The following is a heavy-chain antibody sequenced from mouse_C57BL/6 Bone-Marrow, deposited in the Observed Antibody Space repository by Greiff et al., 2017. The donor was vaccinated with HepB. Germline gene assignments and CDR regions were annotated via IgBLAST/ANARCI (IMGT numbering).Heavy chain of an antibody. CDR3: ARHYYGSYAMDY. Sequence: QVHVKQPGAELVKPGASVKMSCKASGYTFTSYWITWVKQRPGQGLEWIGDIYPGSGSTNYNEKFKSKATLTVDTSSSTAYMQLSSLTSEDSAVYYCARHYYGSYAMDYWGQGTSVTVSS. V-gene: IGHV1-55*01. CDR2: IYPGSGST. D-gene: IGHD1-1*01. CDR1: GYTFTSYW. J-gene: IGHJ4*01.